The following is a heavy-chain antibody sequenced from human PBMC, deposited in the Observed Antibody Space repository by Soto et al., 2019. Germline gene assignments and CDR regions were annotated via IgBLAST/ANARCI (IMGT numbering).Heavy chain of an antibody. V-gene: IGHV3-33*03. D-gene: IGHD4-17*01. J-gene: IGHJ6*02. CDR2: IWYDGSGQ. CDR3: AKDEVSRKYYGHSLDV. CDR1: GFTFSNYG. Sequence: QVQLVESGGGLVQPGRSLRLSCVFSGFTFSNYGMHWVRQAPGKGLEWVADIWYDGSGQRYAGSVQGRFTISRDNSKNTLYLQINSLRVEDTAVYYCAKDEVSRKYYGHSLDVWGQGTTVTVSS.